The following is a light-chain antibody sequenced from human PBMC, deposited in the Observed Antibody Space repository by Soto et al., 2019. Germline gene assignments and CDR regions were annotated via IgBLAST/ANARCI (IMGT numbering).Light chain of an antibody. V-gene: IGKV1-27*01. Sequence: DIQMTQSPSSLSASVGARVTITCRASPGISNFLAWYQQKPGKVPKLLISAASTLQSGVPSRFSGSGSGTDFTLTITSLQPEDVATYYCQKYSSVITFGQGTRLEI. CDR3: QKYSSVIT. CDR2: AAS. J-gene: IGKJ5*01. CDR1: PGISNF.